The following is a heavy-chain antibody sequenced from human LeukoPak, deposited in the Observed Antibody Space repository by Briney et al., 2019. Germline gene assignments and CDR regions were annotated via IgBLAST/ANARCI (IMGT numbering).Heavy chain of an antibody. V-gene: IGHV3-30*02. CDR2: IRSDGSNK. Sequence: GALRLSCAASGFTFSSYWMHWVRQAPGKGLEWMAFIRSDGSNKYYADSVKGRFTISRDNSKNTLYLQMNSLRAEDTAVYYCARILDSAWGELGYWGQGTPVTVSS. J-gene: IGHJ4*02. CDR3: ARILDSAWGELGY. D-gene: IGHD6-19*01. CDR1: GFTFSSYW.